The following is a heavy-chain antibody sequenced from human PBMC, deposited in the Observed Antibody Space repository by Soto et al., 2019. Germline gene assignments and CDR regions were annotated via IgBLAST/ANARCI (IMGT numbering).Heavy chain of an antibody. CDR2: VSGGSGVT. CDR1: GFSFSTYG. Sequence: EVQLLESGGGLVQPGGSLRLSCAVSGFSFSTYGVTWVRQAPGKGLEWVGGVSGGSGVTHYPDSVKGRFTITGDDSKNTVYLQMHSLRVEDTAVYYCAKWNGYGDFWGQGTMVTVSS. D-gene: IGHD1-1*01. J-gene: IGHJ4*02. CDR3: AKWNGYGDF. V-gene: IGHV3-23*01.